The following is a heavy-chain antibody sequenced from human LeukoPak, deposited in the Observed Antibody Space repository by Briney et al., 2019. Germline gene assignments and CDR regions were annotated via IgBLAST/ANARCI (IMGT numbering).Heavy chain of an antibody. J-gene: IGHJ4*02. D-gene: IGHD3-10*01. CDR2: VFTSGTT. V-gene: IGHV4-4*07. Sequence: RPSETPSLTCTVSRGSISNFYWSWVRQPAGKGLEWVGHVFTSGTTNYNPSLKSRVTMSIDTSKNQFSLKLSSVTAADTAVYYCARTRYGSGSYTFLDYWGQGTLVTVSS. CDR1: RGSISNFY. CDR3: ARTRYGSGSYTFLDY.